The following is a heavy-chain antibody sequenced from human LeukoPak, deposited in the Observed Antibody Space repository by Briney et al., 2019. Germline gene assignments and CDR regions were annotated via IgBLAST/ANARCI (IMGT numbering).Heavy chain of an antibody. CDR2: IIPIFGTA. J-gene: IGHJ5*02. D-gene: IGHD6-13*01. CDR3: ARVMAGGAAAGKDSNWFDP. V-gene: IGHV1-69*13. CDR1: GGTFSSYA. Sequence: GASVKVSCKASGGTFSSYAISWVRQAPGQGLEWMGGIIPIFGTANYAQKFQGRVTITADESTSTAYMELSRLRSDDTAVYYCARVMAGGAAAGKDSNWFDPWGQGTLVTVSS.